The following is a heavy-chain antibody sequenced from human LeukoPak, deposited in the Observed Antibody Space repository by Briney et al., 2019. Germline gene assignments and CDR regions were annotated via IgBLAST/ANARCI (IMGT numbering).Heavy chain of an antibody. D-gene: IGHD3-22*01. Sequence: GGSLRLSCAASGFTVGSNYMSWVRQAPGKGLEWVSIIYRGGSTNYADSVKGRFTISRDTSKNTLYLQMNSLRAEDTAVYYCARASTYYYDSGVYYYLPLDYWGQGALVTVSS. CDR1: GFTVGSNY. V-gene: IGHV3-66*01. J-gene: IGHJ4*02. CDR3: ARASTYYYDSGVYYYLPLDY. CDR2: IYRGGST.